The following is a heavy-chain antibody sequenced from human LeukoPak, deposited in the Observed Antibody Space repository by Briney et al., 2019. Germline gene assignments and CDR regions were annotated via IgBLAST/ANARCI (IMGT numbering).Heavy chain of an antibody. Sequence: SETLSLTCTVSGGSISSYYWSWIRQPPGKGLEWIGYIYYSGSTNYNPSLKSRGTISVDTSKNQFSLKLSSVTAADTAVYYCARDYGDYAGGNWFDPWGQGTLVTVSS. J-gene: IGHJ5*02. CDR2: IYYSGST. D-gene: IGHD4-17*01. CDR1: GGSISSYY. CDR3: ARDYGDYAGGNWFDP. V-gene: IGHV4-59*01.